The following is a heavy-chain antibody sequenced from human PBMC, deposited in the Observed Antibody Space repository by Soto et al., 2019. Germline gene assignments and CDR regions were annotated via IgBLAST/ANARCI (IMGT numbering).Heavy chain of an antibody. Sequence: GGSLRLSCAASGFTFSSYAMSWVRQAPGKGLEWVSAISGSGGSTYYADSVKGRFTISRDNSKNTLYLQMNSLSAEDTAVYYCAKGLEYSSSYFDYWGQGTLVTVSS. J-gene: IGHJ4*02. V-gene: IGHV3-23*01. D-gene: IGHD6-6*01. CDR3: AKGLEYSSSYFDY. CDR2: ISGSGGST. CDR1: GFTFSSYA.